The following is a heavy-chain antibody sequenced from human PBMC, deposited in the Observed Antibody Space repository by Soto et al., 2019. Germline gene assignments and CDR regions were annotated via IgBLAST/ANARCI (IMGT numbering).Heavy chain of an antibody. CDR1: SGSLSSGGYY. Sequence: ALSLTCTVSSGSLSSGGYYWSWIRQHPGKGLEWTGCLYYSESTYYNPSLKSRDTISVDTSKNQFSLKLSSVTAADTAVYYCARDKRWLQSDYYYGMDLWGQGTTVTVSS. D-gene: IGHD5-12*01. V-gene: IGHV4-31*03. CDR3: ARDKRWLQSDYYYGMDL. J-gene: IGHJ6*02. CDR2: LYYSEST.